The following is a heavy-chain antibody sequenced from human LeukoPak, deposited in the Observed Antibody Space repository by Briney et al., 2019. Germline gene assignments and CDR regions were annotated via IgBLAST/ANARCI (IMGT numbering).Heavy chain of an antibody. V-gene: IGHV4-34*01. CDR3: ARAEIKLYNQRRYYFDY. J-gene: IGHJ4*02. CDR2: IDHSGST. D-gene: IGHD3-16*02. CDR1: DGSFRGYY. Sequence: PKETLSLTRPVYDGSFRGYYWSWIRQPTGPGLEWIGEIDHSGSTNYNPSLKSRVTISVDTSKNQFSLKLSSVTAADTAVYYGARAEIKLYNQRRYYFDYWGQGTLVTVSS.